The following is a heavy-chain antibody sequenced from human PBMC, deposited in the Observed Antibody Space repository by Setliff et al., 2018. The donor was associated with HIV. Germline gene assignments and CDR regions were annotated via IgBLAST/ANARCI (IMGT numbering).Heavy chain of an antibody. V-gene: IGHV4-39*01. CDR2: IYYYSGST. D-gene: IGHD2-21*02. Sequence: PSETLSLTCTVSGGSISSRSYYWGWIRQPPGKGLEWIGYIYYYSGSTYYNPSLKSRVTLSVDTSNNQFARTLSSVTAADTAVYDCARGVLITKRVTQTGGYYYYTDVWGKGTTVTVSS. CDR1: GGSISSRSYY. CDR3: ARGVLITKRVTQTGGYYYYTDV. J-gene: IGHJ6*03.